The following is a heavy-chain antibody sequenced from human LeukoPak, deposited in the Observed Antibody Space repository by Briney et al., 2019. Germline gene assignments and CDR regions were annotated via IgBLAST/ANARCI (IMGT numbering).Heavy chain of an antibody. Sequence: PGGSLRLSCAASGFTFSGYSMSWIRQPPGKVLEWIGSIYYSGSTYYNPSLKSRVTISVDTSKNQFSLKLSSVTAADTAVYYCARYSSSWYASGGAAFDIWGQGTMVTVSS. CDR1: GFTFSGYS. J-gene: IGHJ3*02. V-gene: IGHV4-38-2*01. CDR3: ARYSSSWYASGGAAFDI. CDR2: IYYSGST. D-gene: IGHD6-13*01.